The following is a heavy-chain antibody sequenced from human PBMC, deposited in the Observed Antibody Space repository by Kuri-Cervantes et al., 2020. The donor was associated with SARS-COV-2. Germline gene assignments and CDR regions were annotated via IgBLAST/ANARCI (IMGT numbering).Heavy chain of an antibody. D-gene: IGHD4-17*01. CDR2: IKSKTDGGTT. CDR3: TRPSDYGDYVVYYYYYYMDV. J-gene: IGHJ6*03. V-gene: IGHV3-15*01. CDR1: GFTFSNSW. Sequence: GGSLRLSCAASGFTFSNSWMSWVRQAPGKGLEWVGRIKSKTDGGTTDYAAPVKGRFTISRDDSKNTLYLQMNSLKTEDTAVYYCTRPSDYGDYVVYYYYYYMDVWGKGTTVTVSS.